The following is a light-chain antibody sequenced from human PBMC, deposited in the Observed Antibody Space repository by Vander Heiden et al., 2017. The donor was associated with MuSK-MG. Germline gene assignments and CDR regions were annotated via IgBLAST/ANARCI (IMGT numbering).Light chain of an antibody. CDR1: QSVSSN. V-gene: IGKV3-15*01. Sequence: EIVMTQSPATVSVSPGERATLSCRASQSVSSNLAWYQQKPGQAPRLLIYGASTRATGIPARFSGSGSGTEFTLTISSLQSEDFAVYYCQQYNNWPPVNTFGQGTKLEIK. J-gene: IGKJ2*01. CDR3: QQYNNWPPVNT. CDR2: GAS.